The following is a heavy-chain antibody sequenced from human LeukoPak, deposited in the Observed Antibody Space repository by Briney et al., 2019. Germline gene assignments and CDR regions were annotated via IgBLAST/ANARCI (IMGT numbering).Heavy chain of an antibody. CDR1: GGCIGSNY. CDR2: IYYSGST. D-gene: IGHD3-22*01. J-gene: IGHJ4*02. Sequence: PSETLSLTFTVSGGCIGSNYCIWIRQPPGKGLEWIGYIYYSGSTNYNPSLKSRVTISVDTSKNQFSLKLSSVTAADTAVYYCARGREYYDSSGAFDYWGQGTLVTVSS. V-gene: IGHV4-59*01. CDR3: ARGREYYDSSGAFDY.